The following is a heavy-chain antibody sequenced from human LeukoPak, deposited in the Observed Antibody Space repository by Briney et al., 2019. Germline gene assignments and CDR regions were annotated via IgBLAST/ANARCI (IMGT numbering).Heavy chain of an antibody. CDR2: IYTSGST. CDR1: GGSISSGSYY. V-gene: IGHV4-61*02. D-gene: IGHD2-2*01. CDR3: ARDIVVVPAANQVVNWFDP. Sequence: SETLSLTCTASGGSISSGSYYWSWIRQPAGKGLEWIGRIYTSGSTNYNPPLKSRVTISVDTSKNQFSLKLSSVTAADTAVYYCARDIVVVPAANQVVNWFDPWGQGTLVTVSS. J-gene: IGHJ5*02.